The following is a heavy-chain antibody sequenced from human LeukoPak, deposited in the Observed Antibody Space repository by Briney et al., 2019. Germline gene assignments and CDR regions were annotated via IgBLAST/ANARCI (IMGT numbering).Heavy chain of an antibody. Sequence: GGSLGLSCAASGFTFSSYWLIWVRQAPGKGLEWVANIKEDGSEKHYVDSVKGRFTISRDNAKNSLYLQMNSLRAEDTAVYYCARSPYDFWSAYLHYFDYWGQGTLVTVSS. J-gene: IGHJ4*02. CDR2: IKEDGSEK. V-gene: IGHV3-7*01. CDR1: GFTFSSYW. D-gene: IGHD3-3*01. CDR3: ARSPYDFWSAYLHYFDY.